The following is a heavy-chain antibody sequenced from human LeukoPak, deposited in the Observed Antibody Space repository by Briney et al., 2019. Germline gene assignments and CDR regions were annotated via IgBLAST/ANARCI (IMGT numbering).Heavy chain of an antibody. CDR3: AKVFRVYDSSGYYPY. J-gene: IGHJ4*02. V-gene: IGHV3-23*01. D-gene: IGHD3-22*01. Sequence: GGSLRLSCAASGFTFSSYAMSWVRQAPRKGLEWVSAISGSGGSTYYTDSVKGRFTISRDNSKNTLYLQMNSLRAEDTAVYYCAKVFRVYDSSGYYPYWGQGTLVTVSS. CDR1: GFTFSSYA. CDR2: ISGSGGST.